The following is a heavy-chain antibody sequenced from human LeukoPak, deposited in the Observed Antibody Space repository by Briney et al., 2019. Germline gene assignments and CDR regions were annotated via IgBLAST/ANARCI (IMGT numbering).Heavy chain of an antibody. Sequence: GGSLRLSCAASGFTFSSYGMHWVRQAPGKGLEWVAFIRYDESNKYYADSVKGRFTISRDNAKNSLYLQMNSLRAEDTAVYYCARDHYGDYYMDVWGKGTTVTVSS. CDR1: GFTFSSYG. D-gene: IGHD4-17*01. CDR2: IRYDESNK. CDR3: ARDHYGDYYMDV. J-gene: IGHJ6*03. V-gene: IGHV3-30*02.